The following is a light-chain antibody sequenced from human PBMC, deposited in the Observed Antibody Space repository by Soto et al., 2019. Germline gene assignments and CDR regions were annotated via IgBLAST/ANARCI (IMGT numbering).Light chain of an antibody. CDR1: QSISSW. CDR2: AAS. CDR3: QQSYSRVT. Sequence: DIQMTQSAATLSASLGDRVTITCRASQSISSWLAWYQQKPGKAPKLLIYAASSLQSGVPSRFSGSGSGTDFTLTISSLKPEDFATYYCQQSYSRVTFGQGTKVDIK. V-gene: IGKV1-39*01. J-gene: IGKJ1*01.